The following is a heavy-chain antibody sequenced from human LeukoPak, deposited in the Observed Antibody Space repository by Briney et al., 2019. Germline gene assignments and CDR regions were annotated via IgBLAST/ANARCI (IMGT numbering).Heavy chain of an antibody. J-gene: IGHJ4*02. D-gene: IGHD5-18*01. CDR3: ARVSATDVDTAMVHFDY. CDR1: GYTFTGYY. CDR2: INPNSGGT. V-gene: IGHV1-2*02. Sequence: ASVKVSCKASGYTFTGYYMHWVRQAPGQGLEWMGCINPNSGGTNYAQKFQGRVTMTRDTSISTAYMELSRLRSDDTAVYYCARVSATDVDTAMVHFDYWGQGTLVTVSS.